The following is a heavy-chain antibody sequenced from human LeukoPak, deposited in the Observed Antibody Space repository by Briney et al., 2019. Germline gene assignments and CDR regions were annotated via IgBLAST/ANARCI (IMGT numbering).Heavy chain of an antibody. CDR1: GYTFTSYD. CDR2: MNPNSGNT. CDR3: ARGRGGSYYPFDY. J-gene: IGHJ4*02. D-gene: IGHD1-26*01. V-gene: IGHV1-8*01. Sequence: ASVKVSCKASGYTFTSYDINWVRQAPGQGLERKGWMNPNSGNTGYAQKFQGRVTMTRNTSISTAYMELSSLRSEDTAVYYCARGRGGSYYPFDYWGQGTLVTVSS.